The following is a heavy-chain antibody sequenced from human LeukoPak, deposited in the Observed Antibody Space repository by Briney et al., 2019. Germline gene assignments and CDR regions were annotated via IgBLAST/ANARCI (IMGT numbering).Heavy chain of an antibody. V-gene: IGHV3-30*04. CDR2: ISYDGSNK. CDR1: GFTFSSYA. CDR3: ARDSGGYCSGGSCYPDAFDI. Sequence: PGRSLRLSCAASGFTFSSYAMHWVRQAPGKGLEWVAVISYDGSNKYYADSVKGRFTISRDNSKNTLYLQMNSLRAEDTAVYYCARDSGGYCSGGSCYPDAFDIWGQGTMVTVSS. D-gene: IGHD2-15*01. J-gene: IGHJ3*02.